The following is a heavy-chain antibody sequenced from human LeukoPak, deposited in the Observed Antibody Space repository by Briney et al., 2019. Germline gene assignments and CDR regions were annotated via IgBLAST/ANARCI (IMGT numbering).Heavy chain of an antibody. Sequence: PGGSLRLSCAASGFTFSSYRMNWVRQAPGKGLEWVSAISGSGGSTYYADSVKGRFTISRDNSKNTLYLQMNSLRAEDTAVYYCAKGGQWLARFDYWGQGTLVTVSS. V-gene: IGHV3-23*01. CDR1: GFTFSSYR. D-gene: IGHD6-19*01. CDR2: ISGSGGST. CDR3: AKGGQWLARFDY. J-gene: IGHJ4*02.